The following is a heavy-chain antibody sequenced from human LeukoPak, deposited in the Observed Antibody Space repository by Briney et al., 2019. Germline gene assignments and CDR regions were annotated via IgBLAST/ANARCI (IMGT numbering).Heavy chain of an antibody. D-gene: IGHD5-12*01. CDR1: GGTFSSYA. CDR2: IIPIFGIA. Sequence: SVKVSCKASGGTFSSYAISWVRRAPGQGLEWMGRIIPIFGIANYAQKFQGRVTITADKSTSTAYMELSSLRSEDTAVYYCARYKDGYDFDYWGQGTLVTVSS. J-gene: IGHJ4*02. CDR3: ARYKDGYDFDY. V-gene: IGHV1-69*04.